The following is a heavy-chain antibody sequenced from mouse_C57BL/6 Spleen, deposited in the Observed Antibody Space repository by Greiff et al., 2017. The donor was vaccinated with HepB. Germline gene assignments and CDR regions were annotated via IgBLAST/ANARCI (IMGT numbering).Heavy chain of an antibody. CDR1: GYTFTNYW. CDR3: VRGSGDGYYWYLDV. J-gene: IGHJ1*01. D-gene: IGHD2-3*01. Sequence: VQLQQSGAELVRPGTSVKMSCKASGYTFTNYWIGWAKQRPGHGLEWIGDIYPGSGCTNYNEKFKGKATLTVDKSSSTAYMQFSSLTSDDSAMYYCVRGSGDGYYWYLDVWGQGTTVTVSS. CDR2: IYPGSGCT. V-gene: IGHV1-63*01.